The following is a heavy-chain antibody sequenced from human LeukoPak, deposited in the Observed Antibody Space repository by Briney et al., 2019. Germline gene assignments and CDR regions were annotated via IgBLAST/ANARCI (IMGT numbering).Heavy chain of an antibody. J-gene: IGHJ6*03. Sequence: PGGSLRLSCAASGFTFSSYEMNWVRQAPGKGLEWVSYISSSGSTIYYADSVKGRFTISRDNAKNSPSLQMNSLRVEDTAVYYCARAPSYYYYMDVWGKGTTVTISS. CDR1: GFTFSSYE. CDR3: ARAPSYYYYMDV. CDR2: ISSSGSTI. V-gene: IGHV3-48*03.